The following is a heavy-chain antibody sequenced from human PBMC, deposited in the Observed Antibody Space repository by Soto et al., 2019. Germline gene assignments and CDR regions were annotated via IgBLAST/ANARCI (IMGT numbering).Heavy chain of an antibody. CDR1: GGSFSGYY. J-gene: IGHJ6*02. CDR3: ARESAVTNRSAEGMDV. D-gene: IGHD4-17*01. CDR2: INHSGST. Sequence: QVQLQQWGAGLLKPSETLSLTCAVYGGSFSGYYWSWIRQPPGMGLEWIGEINHSGSTNYNPSLKSRVTISVDTSKNQFSLKLSSVTAADTAVYYCARESAVTNRSAEGMDVWGQGTTVTVSS. V-gene: IGHV4-34*01.